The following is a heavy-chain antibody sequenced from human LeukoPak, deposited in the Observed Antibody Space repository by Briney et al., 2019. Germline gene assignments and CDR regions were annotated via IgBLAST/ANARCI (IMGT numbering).Heavy chain of an antibody. CDR3: ARYCSGTCYSGFEY. V-gene: IGHV3-74*01. CDR2: INSDGSST. J-gene: IGHJ4*02. D-gene: IGHD2-2*01. CDR1: GFTFSSYW. Sequence: PGGSLRLSCAASGFTFSSYWMHWVRQAPGKGLVWVSRINSDGSSTYYADSVKGRFTISRDTSKNTLYLQMNSLRAEDTALYYCARYCSGTCYSGFEYWGQGTLVTVSS.